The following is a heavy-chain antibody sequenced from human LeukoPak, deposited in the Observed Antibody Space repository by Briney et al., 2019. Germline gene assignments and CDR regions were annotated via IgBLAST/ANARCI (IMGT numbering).Heavy chain of an antibody. J-gene: IGHJ4*02. CDR1: GFTFDDYG. D-gene: IGHD3-9*01. Sequence: GGSLRLSCAASGFTFDDYGMSWVRQAPGKGLEWVSLISWDGGSTYYADSVKGRFTISRDNSKNSLYLQMNSLRAEDTALYYCAKGNKMGRFDWDIGYWGQGTLVTVSS. V-gene: IGHV3-43D*03. CDR2: ISWDGGST. CDR3: AKGNKMGRFDWDIGY.